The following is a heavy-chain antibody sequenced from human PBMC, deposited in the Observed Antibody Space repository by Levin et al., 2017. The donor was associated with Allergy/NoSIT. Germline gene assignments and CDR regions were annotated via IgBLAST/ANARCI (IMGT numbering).Heavy chain of an antibody. D-gene: IGHD1-26*01. Sequence: GESLKISCKASGYTFTSYGISWVRQAPGQGLEWMGWISAYNGNTNYAQKLQGRVTMTTDTSTSTAYMELRSLRSDDTAVYYCARGGGSYRRSYYFDYWGQGTLVTVSS. CDR3: ARGGGSYRRSYYFDY. CDR2: ISAYNGNT. J-gene: IGHJ4*02. V-gene: IGHV1-18*01. CDR1: GYTFTSYG.